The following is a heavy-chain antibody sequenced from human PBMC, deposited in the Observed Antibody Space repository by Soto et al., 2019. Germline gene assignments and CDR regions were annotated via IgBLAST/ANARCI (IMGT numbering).Heavy chain of an antibody. CDR3: ARGANNNRISGY. CDR1: GYTFTSYA. Sequence: ASVKVSCKASGYTFTSYAMHWVRQAPGQRLEWMGWINAGNGNTKYSQKIQGRVTITRDTSASTAYMELSSLRSEDTAVYYCARGANNNRISGYWGQGTLVTVSS. D-gene: IGHD2-15*01. J-gene: IGHJ4*02. CDR2: INAGNGNT. V-gene: IGHV1-3*01.